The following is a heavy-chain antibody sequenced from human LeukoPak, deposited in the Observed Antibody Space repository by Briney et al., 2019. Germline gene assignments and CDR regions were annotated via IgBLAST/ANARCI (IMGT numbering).Heavy chain of an antibody. D-gene: IGHD6-13*01. CDR3: ARLDDRAARIAVGRSSTWSSRRGFDY. CDR1: GGSFSGYY. V-gene: IGHV4-34*01. J-gene: IGHJ4*02. CDR2: INHSGST. Sequence: SETLSLTCAVYGGSFSGYYWSWIRQPPGKGLEWIGEINHSGSTNYNPSLKSRVTMSVDTSKNQFSLKLNSVTAADTAVYYCARLDDRAARIAVGRSSTWSSRRGFDYWGQGTLVTVSS.